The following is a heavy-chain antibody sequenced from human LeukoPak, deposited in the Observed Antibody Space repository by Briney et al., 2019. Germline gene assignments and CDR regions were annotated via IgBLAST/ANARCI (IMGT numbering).Heavy chain of an antibody. CDR1: GGSFSGYY. CDR3: ARGVVATILGY. D-gene: IGHD5-12*01. V-gene: IGHV4-59*10. J-gene: IGHJ4*02. Sequence: SETLSLTCAVYGGSFSGYYWSWIRQPAGKGLEWIGRIYTSGSTNYNPSLKSRVTMSVDTSKNQFSLKLSSVTAADTAVYYCARGVVATILGYWGQGTLVTVSS. CDR2: IYTSGST.